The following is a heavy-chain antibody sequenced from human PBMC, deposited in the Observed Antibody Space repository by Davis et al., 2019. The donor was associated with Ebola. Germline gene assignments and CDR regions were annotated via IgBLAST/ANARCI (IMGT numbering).Heavy chain of an antibody. CDR3: AREPIVVVVAATEPYYYYGMDV. Sequence: AASVKVSCKASGYTFTNYYMHWVRQAPGQGLEWMGMINPNDGRTIYAQKFQGRVTVTRDTSTTTVYMELSSLRSEDTAVYYCAREPIVVVVAATEPYYYYGMDVWGKGTTVTVSS. D-gene: IGHD2-15*01. J-gene: IGHJ6*04. V-gene: IGHV1-46*01. CDR1: GYTFTNYY. CDR2: INPNDGRT.